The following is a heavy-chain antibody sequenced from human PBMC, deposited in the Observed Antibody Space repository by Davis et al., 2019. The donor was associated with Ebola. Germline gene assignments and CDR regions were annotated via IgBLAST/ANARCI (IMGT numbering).Heavy chain of an antibody. V-gene: IGHV4-34*01. CDR1: GASFSGYY. CDR2: INHSGST. D-gene: IGHD6-13*01. Sequence: MPSETLSLTCAVYGASFSGYYWSWIRQPPGKGLEWIGEINHSGSTNYNPSLKSRVTMSVDTSKNQFSLKLSSVTAADTAIYYCARGPPIAAAKKGYLNYWGQGNLVTVSS. J-gene: IGHJ4*02. CDR3: ARGPPIAAAKKGYLNY.